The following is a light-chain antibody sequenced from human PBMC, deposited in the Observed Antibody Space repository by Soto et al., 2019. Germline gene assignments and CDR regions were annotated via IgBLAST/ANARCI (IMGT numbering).Light chain of an antibody. CDR3: QHYNSYSEA. J-gene: IGKJ1*01. CDR2: DAS. CDR1: QRVDRW. Sequence: DIQMTQSPATLSASVGYRFTITCRASQRVDRWLAWYQQKPGKAPKLLISDASALESGVPSRFSGSGSGTEFTLTISSLQPDDFATYYCQHYNSYSEAFGQGTTGDIK. V-gene: IGKV1-5*01.